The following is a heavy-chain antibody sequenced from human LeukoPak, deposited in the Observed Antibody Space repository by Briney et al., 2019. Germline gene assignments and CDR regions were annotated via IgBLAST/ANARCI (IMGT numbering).Heavy chain of an antibody. CDR3: ARGQQLVLVGSYFDY. CDR1: GGSLSGYY. Sequence: SETLCLTCAVYGGSLSGYYWSWIRQPPGKGLEWIGEINHSGSTNYNPSLKSRVTISVDTSKNQFSLKLSSVTAADTAVYYCARGQQLVLVGSYFDYWGQGTLVTVSP. J-gene: IGHJ4*02. D-gene: IGHD6-13*01. CDR2: INHSGST. V-gene: IGHV4-34*01.